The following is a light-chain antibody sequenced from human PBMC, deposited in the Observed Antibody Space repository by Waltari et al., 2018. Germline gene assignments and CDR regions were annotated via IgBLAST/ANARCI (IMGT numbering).Light chain of an antibody. V-gene: IGKV1-39*01. CDR3: QQGYSAPWT. CDR2: AAS. Sequence: DIHLTQSPSSLSASLEETVVVTCRARQNIGKFLNWYQQQPGTAPQLLFFAASVLRSGVPPRFSGSGSGTDFTLTSTRLEPEDFATYYCQQGYSAPWTFGQGTRVDVK. CDR1: QNIGKF. J-gene: IGKJ1*01.